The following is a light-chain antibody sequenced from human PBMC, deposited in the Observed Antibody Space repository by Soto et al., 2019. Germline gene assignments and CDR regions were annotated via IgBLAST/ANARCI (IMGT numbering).Light chain of an antibody. CDR2: GAS. CDR3: QQYSNLWT. J-gene: IGKJ1*01. CDR1: QSVSNNY. Sequence: EIVLTQSPGTLSLSPGERVTLSCRTSQSVSNNYLAWYQQKPGQAPRLLIYGASSRATGVPDRFSGSGSGTDFTLSISRLEPEDFAVYYCQQYSNLWTFGQGTKVEIK. V-gene: IGKV3-20*01.